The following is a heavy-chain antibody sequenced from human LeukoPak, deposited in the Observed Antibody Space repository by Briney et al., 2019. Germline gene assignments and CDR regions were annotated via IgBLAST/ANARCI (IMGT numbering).Heavy chain of an antibody. CDR1: GGSISSGGYY. V-gene: IGHV4-31*03. CDR2: IYYSGST. D-gene: IGHD2-15*01. Sequence: SETLSLTCTVSGGSISSGGYYWSWIRQHPGKGLEWIGYIYYSGSTYYNPSLKSRVTISVDTSKNQFSLKLSSVTAADTAVYYCARFPVVVAATPGNASDYYYGMDVWGQGTTVTVSS. J-gene: IGHJ6*02. CDR3: ARFPVVVAATPGNASDYYYGMDV.